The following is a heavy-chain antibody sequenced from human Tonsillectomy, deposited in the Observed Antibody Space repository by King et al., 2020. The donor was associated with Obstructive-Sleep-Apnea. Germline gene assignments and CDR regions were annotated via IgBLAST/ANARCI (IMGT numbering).Heavy chain of an antibody. D-gene: IGHD4-17*01. CDR2: ISYDGSNK. CDR1: GFTFSSYA. V-gene: IGHV3-30-3*01. CDR3: ASLVGDYAFDI. Sequence: VQLVESGGGVVQPGRPLRLSCAASGFTFSSYAMHWVRQAPGKGLEWVAVISYDGSNKYYADSVKGRFTISRDNSKNTLYLQMNSLRAEDTAVYYCASLVGDYAFDIWGQGTMVTVSS. J-gene: IGHJ3*02.